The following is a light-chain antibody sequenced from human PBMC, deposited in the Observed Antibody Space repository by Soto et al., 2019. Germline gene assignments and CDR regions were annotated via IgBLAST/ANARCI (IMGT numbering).Light chain of an antibody. CDR2: DAS. V-gene: IGKV3-11*01. CDR3: QQRSNWSIT. Sequence: EIVLTQSPATLSLSPGERATLSCRASQSVSSYLAWYQQKPGQAPRLLIYDASNRATGIPARFSGSGSGTDFTLTISSLEPEDFAVYYCQQRSNWSITVGQGTRLEIK. J-gene: IGKJ5*01. CDR1: QSVSSY.